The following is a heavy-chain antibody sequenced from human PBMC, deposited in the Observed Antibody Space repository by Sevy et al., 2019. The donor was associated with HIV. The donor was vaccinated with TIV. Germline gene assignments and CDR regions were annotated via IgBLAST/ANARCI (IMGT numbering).Heavy chain of an antibody. J-gene: IGHJ6*02. CDR1: GFTFSSYA. V-gene: IGHV3-23*01. CDR3: AKGGYCSSTSSRYYYYGMDV. CDR2: ISGSGGST. Sequence: GGSLRLSCAASGFTFSSYAMSWVRQAPGKGLEWVSAISGSGGSTYYADSVKGRFTISRDNSKNTLYMQMNSLRAEDTAVYYCAKGGYCSSTSSRYYYYGMDVWGQGTTVTVSS. D-gene: IGHD2-2*01.